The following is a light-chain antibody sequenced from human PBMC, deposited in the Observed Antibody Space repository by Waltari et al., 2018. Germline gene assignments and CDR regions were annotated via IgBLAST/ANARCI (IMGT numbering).Light chain of an antibody. Sequence: QSVLTQPPSVSGAPGQRVTISCTGSSSNIGAGYDVHWYQQLPGTAPKLLSYVNGHRPYGDPDRFSSAKSGTAASRAITWLRAEGEADYYCQSYDSSLSGSGVFGGGTKLTVL. J-gene: IGLJ2*01. CDR2: VNG. V-gene: IGLV1-40*01. CDR1: SSNIGAGYD. CDR3: QSYDSSLSGSGV.